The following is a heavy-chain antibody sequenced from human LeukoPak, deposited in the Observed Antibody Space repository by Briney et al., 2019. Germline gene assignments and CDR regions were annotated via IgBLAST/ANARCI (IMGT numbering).Heavy chain of an antibody. D-gene: IGHD6-19*01. CDR3: AKDGVTGLFAVAAIYFDS. Sequence: GGSLRLSCEASGFAFGDYAMNWVRQAPGKGLEWVSAISGRGGVTSYADSVRGRFIVSRDNSRNTMYLQMNNLTAEDTALYYCAKDGVTGLFAVAAIYFDSWGQGILITVSS. CDR2: ISGRGGVT. J-gene: IGHJ4*02. V-gene: IGHV3-23*01. CDR1: GFAFGDYA.